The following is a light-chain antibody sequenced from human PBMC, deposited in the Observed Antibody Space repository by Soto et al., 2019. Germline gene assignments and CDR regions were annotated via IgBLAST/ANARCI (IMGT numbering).Light chain of an antibody. J-gene: IGKJ3*01. CDR3: QKYNSAPFT. V-gene: IGKV1-27*01. CDR2: AAS. Sequence: DSRMKQSPSSVSASVGDRAAITCRASQGISKYLAWYQQKPGKVPKLLIYAASTLQSGVPSRFSGSGSGTDFTLTISSLQPEDVATYYCQKYNSAPFTFGPGTKVDIK. CDR1: QGISKY.